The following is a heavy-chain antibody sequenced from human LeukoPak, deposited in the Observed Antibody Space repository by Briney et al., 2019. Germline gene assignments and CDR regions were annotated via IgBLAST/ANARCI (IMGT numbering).Heavy chain of an antibody. J-gene: IGHJ6*03. D-gene: IGHD1-1*01. CDR1: GGSISSYY. CDR3: ARSPQNWNDFYYYMDV. Sequence: SETLSLTCTVSGGSISSYYWSWIRQPPGKGLELIGYIYYSGSTNYNPSLKSRVTISVDTSKNQFSLKLSSVTAADTAVYYCARSPQNWNDFYYYMDVWGKGATVTISS. CDR2: IYYSGST. V-gene: IGHV4-59*01.